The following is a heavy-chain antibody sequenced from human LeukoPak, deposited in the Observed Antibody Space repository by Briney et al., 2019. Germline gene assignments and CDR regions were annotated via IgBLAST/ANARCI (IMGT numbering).Heavy chain of an antibody. D-gene: IGHD5-12*01. Sequence: SETLSLTCRVSGFSISSGYYWGWIRQTPGKGLEWIGNIYQTGSTYYTPSLKSRVTISVDTSENQFSLKLSSVTAADTAVYYCARVGSGYDWDYWGQGTLVTVSS. J-gene: IGHJ4*02. CDR2: IYQTGST. CDR3: ARVGSGYDWDY. CDR1: GFSISSGYY. V-gene: IGHV4-38-2*02.